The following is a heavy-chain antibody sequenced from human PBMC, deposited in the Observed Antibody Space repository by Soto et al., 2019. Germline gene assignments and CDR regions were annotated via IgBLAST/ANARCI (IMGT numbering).Heavy chain of an antibody. V-gene: IGHV1-24*01. Sequence: ASVKVSCKVSGYTLTELSMHWVRQAPGKGLEWMGGFDPEDGETIYAQKFQGRVTMTEDTSTDTAYMELSSLRSEDTAVYYCATGWSGAITDQLWAFDIWGQGTMVTV. CDR3: ATGWSGAITDQLWAFDI. CDR2: FDPEDGET. J-gene: IGHJ3*02. D-gene: IGHD1-26*01. CDR1: GYTLTELS.